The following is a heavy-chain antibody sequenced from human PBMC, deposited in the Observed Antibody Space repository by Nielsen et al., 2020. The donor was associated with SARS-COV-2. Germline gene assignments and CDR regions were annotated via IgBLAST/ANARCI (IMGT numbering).Heavy chain of an antibody. D-gene: IGHD2-2*01. CDR3: AREGPHCSSTSCYGYYYYGMDV. J-gene: IGHJ6*02. V-gene: IGHV3-48*03. CDR1: GLTFNIYA. CDR2: ISSSGSTI. Sequence: LSLTCAVSGLTFNIYAMNWVRQAPGKGLEWVSYISSSGSTIYYADSVKGRFTISRDNAKNSLYLQMNSLRAEDTAVYYCAREGPHCSSTSCYGYYYYGMDVWGQGTTVTVSS.